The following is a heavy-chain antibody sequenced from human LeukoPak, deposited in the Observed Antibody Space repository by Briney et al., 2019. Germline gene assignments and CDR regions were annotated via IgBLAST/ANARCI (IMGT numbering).Heavy chain of an antibody. Sequence: SETLSLTCTVSGYSISSGYYWGWIRQPPGKGLEWIGSIYHSGSTNYNPSLKSRVTISVDTSKNQLSLKVTSVTAADTAVYYCARHSSPSLGEYYYYYMDVWGKGTTVTVSS. CDR1: GYSISSGYY. D-gene: IGHD6-6*01. CDR2: IYHSGST. V-gene: IGHV4-38-2*02. J-gene: IGHJ6*03. CDR3: ARHSSPSLGEYYYYYMDV.